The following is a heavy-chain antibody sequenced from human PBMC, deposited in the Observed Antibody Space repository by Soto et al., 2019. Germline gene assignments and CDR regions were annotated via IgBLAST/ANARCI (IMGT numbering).Heavy chain of an antibody. Sequence: QVQLVESGGGVVQPGRSLRLSCAASGFTFSSYGMHWVRQAPGKGLEWVAVISYDGSNKYYADSVKGRFTISRDNSKDALYLQMNRLRAEDSGVYYFAKDRRGLMVYDTLDYWGQGTLVTVSS. V-gene: IGHV3-30*18. D-gene: IGHD2-8*01. CDR3: AKDRRGLMVYDTLDY. CDR1: GFTFSSYG. CDR2: ISYDGSNK. J-gene: IGHJ4*02.